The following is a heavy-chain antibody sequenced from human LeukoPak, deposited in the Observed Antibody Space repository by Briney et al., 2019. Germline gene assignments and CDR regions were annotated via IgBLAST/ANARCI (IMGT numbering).Heavy chain of an antibody. Sequence: ASVNVSCKASGYTFTSNGISWVRQAPGQELEWLGWISVYNGNTNYAQNLQGRVTMTTDTSKSTAYMDLRSLRADDTAVYYCARDKGGAYSTGWYDYWGQGTLVTVSS. J-gene: IGHJ4*02. V-gene: IGHV1-18*01. CDR3: ARDKGGAYSTGWYDY. CDR2: ISVYNGNT. CDR1: GYTFTSNG. D-gene: IGHD6-19*01.